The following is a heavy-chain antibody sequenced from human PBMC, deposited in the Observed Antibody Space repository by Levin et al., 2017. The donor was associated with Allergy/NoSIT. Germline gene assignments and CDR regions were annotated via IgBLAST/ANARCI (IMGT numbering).Heavy chain of an antibody. CDR1: GFTFGDYA. CDR3: TIELELRSSYYYYGMDV. D-gene: IGHD1-7*01. J-gene: IGHJ6*02. CDR2: IRSKAYGGTT. Sequence: GESLKISCTASGFTFGDYAMSWVRQAPGKGLEWVGFIRSKAYGGTTEYAASVKGRFTISRDDSKSIAYLQMNSLKTEDTAVYYCTIELELRSSYYYYGMDVWGQGTTVTVSS. V-gene: IGHV3-49*04.